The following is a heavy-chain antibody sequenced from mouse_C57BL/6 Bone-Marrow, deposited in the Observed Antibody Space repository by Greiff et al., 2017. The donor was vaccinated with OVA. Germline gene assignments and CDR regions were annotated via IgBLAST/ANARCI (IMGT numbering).Heavy chain of an antibody. V-gene: IGHV8-12*01. CDR3: ARRRSPYDGVHWYFDV. CDR1: GFSLSTSGMG. CDR2: IYWDDDK. D-gene: IGHD2-3*01. Sequence: QVTLKVSGPGILQSSQTLSLTCSFSGFSLSTSGMGVSWIRQPSGKGLEWLAHIYWDDDKRYNPSLKRRLPISKDTSRNQVFLKITSVDTAETATYYCARRRSPYDGVHWYFDVWGTGTTVTVSS. J-gene: IGHJ1*03.